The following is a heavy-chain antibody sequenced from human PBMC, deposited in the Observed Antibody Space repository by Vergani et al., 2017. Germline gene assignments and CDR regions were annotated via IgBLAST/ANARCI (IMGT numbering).Heavy chain of an antibody. CDR3: ARGSSGWSSPFDY. CDR1: GGSISSYY. Sequence: QVQLQESGPGLVKPSETLSLTCTVSGGSISSYYWSWIRQPPGKGLEWIGYIYYSRSTNYNPSLKSRVTISVDTSKNQFSLKLSSVTAADTAVYYCARGSSGWSSPFDYWGQGTLVTVSS. CDR2: IYYSRST. D-gene: IGHD6-19*01. V-gene: IGHV4-59*01. J-gene: IGHJ4*02.